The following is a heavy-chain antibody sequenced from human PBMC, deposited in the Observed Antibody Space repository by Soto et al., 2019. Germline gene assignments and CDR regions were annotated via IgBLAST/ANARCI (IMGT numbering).Heavy chain of an antibody. V-gene: IGHV3-30*03. J-gene: IGHJ6*02. D-gene: IGHD1-26*01. CDR2: ISYDGYSK. CDR1: GFPFSSYV. Sequence: PGGSLRLSCAASGFPFSSYVMAWVRQAPGKGLEWVALISYDGYSKWYADAVKGRFTISRDNSNNTLFLEMNSLRADDTAVYFCAAIREVDVWGQGTTVTVSS. CDR3: AAIREVDV.